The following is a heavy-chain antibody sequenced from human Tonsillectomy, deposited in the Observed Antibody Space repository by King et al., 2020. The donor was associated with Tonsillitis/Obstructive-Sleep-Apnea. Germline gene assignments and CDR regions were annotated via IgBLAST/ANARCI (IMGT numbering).Heavy chain of an antibody. CDR2: VNPSGGRT. Sequence: QLVQSGAEVKKPGASVKVSCSTSGYTFTIYYMHWVRQAPGQGLEWVGMVNPSGGRTVYAQKFQDRVTMTRETATNTVYMELRSLRPEDTAVYYCARGYYYGSGSYRDPYFDNWGQGTLVTVSS. CDR3: ARGYYYGSGSYRDPYFDN. J-gene: IGHJ4*02. CDR1: GYTFTIYY. D-gene: IGHD3-10*01. V-gene: IGHV1-46*01.